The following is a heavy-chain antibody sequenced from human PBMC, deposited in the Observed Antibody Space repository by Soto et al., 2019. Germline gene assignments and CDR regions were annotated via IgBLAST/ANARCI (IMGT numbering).Heavy chain of an antibody. CDR3: ARAMVAGTTGAYYYYYYYMDV. Sequence: ASVKVSCKASGYTFTSYGISWVRQAPGQGLEWMGWISAYNGNTNYAQKLQGRVTMTTDTSTSTAYMELRSLRSDDTAVYYCARAMVAGTTGAYYYYYYYMDVWGKGTTVTVSS. CDR1: GYTFTSYG. V-gene: IGHV1-18*01. D-gene: IGHD1-7*01. J-gene: IGHJ6*03. CDR2: ISAYNGNT.